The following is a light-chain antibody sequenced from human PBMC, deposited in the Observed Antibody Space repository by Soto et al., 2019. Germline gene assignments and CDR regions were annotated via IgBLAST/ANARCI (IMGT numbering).Light chain of an antibody. Sequence: EIVLTQSPATLSLSPGERATLSCRASQSVGSSLAWYQQRPGQAPRLLIYDAFIRATGIPARFSGSESGTDFTLTISSLEPEDFAVYYCQQYNNWPPITFGQGTRLEIK. J-gene: IGKJ5*01. CDR1: QSVGSS. CDR2: DAF. V-gene: IGKV3-11*01. CDR3: QQYNNWPPIT.